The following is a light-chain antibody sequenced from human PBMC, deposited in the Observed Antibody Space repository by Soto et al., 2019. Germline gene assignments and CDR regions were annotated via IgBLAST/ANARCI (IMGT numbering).Light chain of an antibody. Sequence: ETVMTQSPATLSVSPGERATLSCRASQSVSSDLAWYQQKPGQAPSLLIFGASTRATGIPARFTGSRSGTEFTLTITSLQSEDFAVYYCQQRSRGVTFGQGTKVDIK. CDR3: QQRSRGVT. CDR1: QSVSSD. J-gene: IGKJ1*01. CDR2: GAS. V-gene: IGKV3-15*01.